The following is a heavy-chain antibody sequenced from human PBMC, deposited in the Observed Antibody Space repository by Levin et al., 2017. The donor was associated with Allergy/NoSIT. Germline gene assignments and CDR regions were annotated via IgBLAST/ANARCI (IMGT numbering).Heavy chain of an antibody. CDR3: AKSRSYGRGWGGYYFDY. CDR2: ISYDGSNK. CDR1: GFTFSSYG. V-gene: IGHV3-30*18. J-gene: IGHJ4*02. D-gene: IGHD3-10*02. Sequence: PGGSLRLSCAASGFTFSSYGMHWVRQAPGPGLEWVSVISYDGSNKYYADSVKGRFTISRDNSKNTRYLQMNSLRAEDTAVYYCAKSRSYGRGWGGYYFDYWGQGTLVTVSS.